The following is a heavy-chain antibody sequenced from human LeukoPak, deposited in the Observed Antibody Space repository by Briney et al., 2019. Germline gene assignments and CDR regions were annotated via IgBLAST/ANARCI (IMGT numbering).Heavy chain of an antibody. Sequence: SETLSLTCTVSGGSISSYYWSWIRQPPGKGLEWIGYIYYSGSTNYNPSLKSRVTISVDTSKNQFSLKLSSVTAADTAVYYCARDGRYGDYDAVFDYWGQGTLVTVSS. V-gene: IGHV4-59*01. D-gene: IGHD4-17*01. CDR1: GGSISSYY. CDR3: ARDGRYGDYDAVFDY. J-gene: IGHJ4*02. CDR2: IYYSGST.